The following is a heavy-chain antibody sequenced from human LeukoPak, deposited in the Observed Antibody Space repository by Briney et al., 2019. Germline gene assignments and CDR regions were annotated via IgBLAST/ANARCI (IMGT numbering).Heavy chain of an antibody. V-gene: IGHV3-48*01. CDR3: AREGISGGMDV. Sequence: GGSLRLSCAASGFTFSSYSMNWVRQAPGKGLEWVSYITSSSSTIYYADSVKGRFTISRDNAKNSLYLQMNSLRAEDTAVYYCAREGISGGMDVWGQGTTVTVSS. D-gene: IGHD3-10*01. CDR2: ITSSSSTI. CDR1: GFTFSSYS. J-gene: IGHJ6*02.